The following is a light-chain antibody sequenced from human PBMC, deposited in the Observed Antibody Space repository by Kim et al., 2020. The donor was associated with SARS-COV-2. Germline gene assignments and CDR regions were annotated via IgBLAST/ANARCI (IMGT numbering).Light chain of an antibody. CDR1: QSIGNY. J-gene: IGKJ2*01. Sequence: SASVGDRVTVTCRASQSIGNYLNWYQQRPGRAPKLLIYAASTLQSGIPSRFSGTRSGTDFTLTITNLQPEDFATYYCQHSYNTPYTFGQGTRLEI. CDR2: AAS. V-gene: IGKV1-39*01. CDR3: QHSYNTPYT.